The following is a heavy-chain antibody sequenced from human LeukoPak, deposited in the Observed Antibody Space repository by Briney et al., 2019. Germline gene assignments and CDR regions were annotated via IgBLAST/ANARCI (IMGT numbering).Heavy chain of an antibody. D-gene: IGHD6-13*01. V-gene: IGHV3-7*01. CDR1: GFTLSSYW. CDR2: IKEDGSGK. CDR3: ARDNFIAAAGTNFDY. Sequence: GGSLRLSCAASGFTLSSYWMSWVRQAPGKGLEWVANIKEDGSGKYYVDSVKGRFTISRDNAKNSLYLQMNSLRAEDTAVYYCARDNFIAAAGTNFDYWGQGTLVTVSS. J-gene: IGHJ4*02.